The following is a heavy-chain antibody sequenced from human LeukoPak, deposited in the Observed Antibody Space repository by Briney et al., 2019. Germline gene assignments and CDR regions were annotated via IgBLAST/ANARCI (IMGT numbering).Heavy chain of an antibody. Sequence: SETLSLTCTVSGGSISSYYWSWIRQPAGKGLEWIGRIYTSGSTNYNPSLKSRVTMSVDTSKNQFSLKLSSVTAADTAVYYCARDPVITMVRGVTSPRNYYYYMDVWGKGTTVIVSS. J-gene: IGHJ6*03. CDR2: IYTSGST. CDR3: ARDPVITMVRGVTSPRNYYYYMDV. D-gene: IGHD3-10*01. CDR1: GGSISSYY. V-gene: IGHV4-4*07.